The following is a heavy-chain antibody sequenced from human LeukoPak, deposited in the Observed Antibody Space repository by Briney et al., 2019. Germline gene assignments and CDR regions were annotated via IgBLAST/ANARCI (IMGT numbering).Heavy chain of an antibody. D-gene: IGHD6-6*01. CDR3: ARSSPQYYYYYGMDV. J-gene: IGHJ6*02. CDR2: ISYSGST. Sequence: SETLSLTCTVSGGSISSYYWSWIRQPPGKGLEWIGYISYSGSTNYNPSLKSRVTISVHTSKNQFSLNLSSATAADTAVYYCARSSPQYYYYYGMDVWGQGTTVTVSS. V-gene: IGHV4-59*01. CDR1: GGSISSYY.